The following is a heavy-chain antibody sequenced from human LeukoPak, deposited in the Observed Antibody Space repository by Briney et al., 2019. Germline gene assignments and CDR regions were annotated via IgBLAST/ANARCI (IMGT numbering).Heavy chain of an antibody. V-gene: IGHV1-46*01. D-gene: IGHD6-19*01. Sequence: ASVKVPCKASGYTFTSYYMHWVRQAPGQGLEWMGIINPSGGSTSYAQKFQGRVTMTRDMSTSTVYMELSSLRSEDTAVYYCARDGAVAGPYWYFDLWGRGTLVTVSS. CDR1: GYTFTSYY. CDR2: INPSGGST. CDR3: ARDGAVAGPYWYFDL. J-gene: IGHJ2*01.